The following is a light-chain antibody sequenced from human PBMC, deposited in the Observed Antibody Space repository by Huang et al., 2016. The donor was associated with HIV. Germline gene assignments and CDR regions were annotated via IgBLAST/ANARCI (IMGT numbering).Light chain of an antibody. CDR1: QSVLYRSNNKNY. J-gene: IGKJ1*01. V-gene: IGKV4-1*01. CDR3: QQYDTSPWT. Sequence: DIVMTQSPDSLAVSLGERATINCKSSQSVLYRSNNKNYLAWYQQKPGQPPKLLIYWASTRESRVPDRFTGSGSGTDFSLTISSLQAEDVAVYYCQQYDTSPWTFGQGTKVEIK. CDR2: WAS.